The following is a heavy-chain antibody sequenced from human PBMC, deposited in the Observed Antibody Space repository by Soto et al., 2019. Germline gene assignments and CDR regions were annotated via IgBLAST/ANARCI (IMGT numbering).Heavy chain of an antibody. Sequence: GGSLRLSCAASGFTFSSYSMNWVRQAPGKGLEWVSYISSSSSTIYYADSVKGRFTISRDNAKNSLYMQMNSLSAEDTAFYYCASHRPPDDFWGQGTPVTVSS. V-gene: IGHV3-48*01. CDR2: ISSSSSTI. J-gene: IGHJ4*01. CDR3: ASHRPPDDF. CDR1: GFTFSSYS.